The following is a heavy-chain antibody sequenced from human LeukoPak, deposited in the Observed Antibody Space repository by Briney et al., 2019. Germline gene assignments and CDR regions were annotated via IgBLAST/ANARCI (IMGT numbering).Heavy chain of an antibody. CDR2: MNPNSGNT. J-gene: IGHJ5*02. Sequence: GASVKVSCKASGYTFTGYYMHWVRQAPGQGLEWMGWMNPNSGNTGYAQKFQGRVTMTRNTSISTAYMELSSLRSEDTAVYYCARGIFRRITMVRGVRFNWFDPWGQGTLVTVSS. V-gene: IGHV1-8*02. D-gene: IGHD3-10*01. CDR3: ARGIFRRITMVRGVRFNWFDP. CDR1: GYTFTGYY.